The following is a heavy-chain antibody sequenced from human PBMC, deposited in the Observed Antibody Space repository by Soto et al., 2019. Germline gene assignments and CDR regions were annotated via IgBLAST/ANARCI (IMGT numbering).Heavy chain of an antibody. J-gene: IGHJ4*02. CDR2: ISGSGGST. V-gene: IGHV3-23*01. CDR3: AKDRSITMIVVVITPFDY. Sequence: PVVSLRLSCAASGFTFSSYAMSWVRQAPGKGLEWVSAISGSGGSTYYADSVKGRFTISRDNSKNTLYLQMNSLRAEDTAEYYCAKDRSITMIVVVITPFDYWGQGTLVTGSS. CDR1: GFTFSSYA. D-gene: IGHD3-22*01.